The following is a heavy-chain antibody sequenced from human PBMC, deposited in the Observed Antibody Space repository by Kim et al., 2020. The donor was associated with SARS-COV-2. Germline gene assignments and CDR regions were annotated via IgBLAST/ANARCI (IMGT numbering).Heavy chain of an antibody. CDR2: ISSSRSYT. V-gene: IGHV3-11*05. D-gene: IGHD3-16*02. CDR1: GFTFSDYY. Sequence: GGSLRLSCAASGFTFSDYYMSWIRQAPGKGLEWVSYISSSRSYTNYADSVKGRFTISRDNAKNSLYLQMNSLRAEDTAVYYCARVGYDYVWGSYRDYYYYYGMDVWGQGTPVTVSS. CDR3: ARVGYDYVWGSYRDYYYYYGMDV. J-gene: IGHJ6*02.